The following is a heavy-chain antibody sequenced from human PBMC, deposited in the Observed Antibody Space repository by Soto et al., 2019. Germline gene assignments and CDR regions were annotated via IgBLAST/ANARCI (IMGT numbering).Heavy chain of an antibody. V-gene: IGHV3-33*01. CDR2: IWYDGSNK. CDR3: ARGIYYSSGYWRRMDDYFDY. D-gene: IGHD3-22*01. Sequence: QVQLVESGGGVVQPGRSLRLSCAASGFTFSSYGMHWVRQAPGKGLEWVAVIWYDGSNKYYADSVKGRFTISRDNSKNTLYLQMNSLRAEDTAVYYCARGIYYSSGYWRRMDDYFDYWGQGTLVTVSS. CDR1: GFTFSSYG. J-gene: IGHJ4*02.